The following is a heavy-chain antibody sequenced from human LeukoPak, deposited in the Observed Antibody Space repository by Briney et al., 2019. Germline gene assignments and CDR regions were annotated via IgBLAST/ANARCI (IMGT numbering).Heavy chain of an antibody. D-gene: IGHD3-3*01. J-gene: IGHJ4*02. CDR3: ARGPFYDFWSGYYATPPPFDY. CDR1: GGSFSGYY. Sequence: SETLSLTCAVYGGSFSGYYWSWIRQPPGKGLEWIGEINHSGSTNYNPSLKSRVTISVDTSKNQFSLKLSSVTAADTAVYYCARGPFYDFWSGYYATPPPFDYWGQGTLVTVSS. V-gene: IGHV4-34*01. CDR2: INHSGST.